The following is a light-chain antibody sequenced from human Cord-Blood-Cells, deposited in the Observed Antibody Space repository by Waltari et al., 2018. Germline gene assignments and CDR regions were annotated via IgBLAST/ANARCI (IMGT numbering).Light chain of an antibody. J-gene: IGKJ4*01. V-gene: IGKV1-9*01. CDR1: QGISSY. CDR3: QQLNSYPT. CDR2: AAS. Sequence: DIQLTQSPSFLSASVGDRVTITSRASQGISSYLAWYQQKPGKAPKILIYAASTLQSGVPSRFSGSGSGTEFTLTISSLQPEDFATYYCQQLNSYPTFGGGTKVEIK.